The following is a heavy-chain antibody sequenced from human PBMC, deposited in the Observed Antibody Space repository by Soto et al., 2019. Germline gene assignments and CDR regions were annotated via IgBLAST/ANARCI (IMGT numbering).Heavy chain of an antibody. CDR1: GGSFSGYY. Sequence: QVQLQQWGAGLLKPSETLSLTCAVYGGSFSGYYWSWIRQPPGKGLEWIGEINHSGSTNYNPSLQSRVTISVDTAKNQFSLKLISVTAADTAVYYCARGSCYYYAWGQGTLVTVSS. D-gene: IGHD3-22*01. V-gene: IGHV4-34*01. J-gene: IGHJ5*02. CDR2: INHSGST. CDR3: ARGSCYYYA.